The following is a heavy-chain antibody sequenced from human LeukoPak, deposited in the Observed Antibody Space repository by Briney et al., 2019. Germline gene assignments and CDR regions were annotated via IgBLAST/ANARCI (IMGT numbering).Heavy chain of an antibody. CDR2: ISGSGGST. V-gene: IGHV3-23*01. CDR1: GFTFSSYA. CDR3: ARIYCSSTSCYTGPYYFDY. Sequence: GGSLRLSCAASGFTFSSYAMSWVRQAPGKGLEWVSAISGSGGSTYYADSVKGRFTISRDNSKNTLHLQMNSLRAEDTAVYYCARIYCSSTSCYTGPYYFDYWGQGTLVTVSS. D-gene: IGHD2-2*02. J-gene: IGHJ4*02.